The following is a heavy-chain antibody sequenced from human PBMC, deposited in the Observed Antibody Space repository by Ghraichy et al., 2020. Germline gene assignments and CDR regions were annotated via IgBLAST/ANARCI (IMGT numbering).Heavy chain of an antibody. CDR1: GFTFSSYG. Sequence: GESLNISCAASGFTFSSYGMHWVRQAPGKGLEWVAVIWYDGSNKEYADSGKGRFTISRDNSKNTLYLQMNSLRAEDTAVYYCARDGDYGGSDIWGQGTMVTVSS. D-gene: IGHD4-23*01. CDR2: IWYDGSNK. V-gene: IGHV3-33*01. CDR3: ARDGDYGGSDI. J-gene: IGHJ3*02.